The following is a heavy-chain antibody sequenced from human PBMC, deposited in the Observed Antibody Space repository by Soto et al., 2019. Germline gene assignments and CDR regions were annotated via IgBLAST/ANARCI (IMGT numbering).Heavy chain of an antibody. D-gene: IGHD3-22*01. CDR3: ARAKPAPWEHDSSGNLASDAFDI. J-gene: IGHJ3*02. CDR2: IIPIFGTA. CDR1: GGTFSSYA. Sequence: SVKVSCKASGGTFSSYAISWVRQAPGQGLEWMGGIIPIFGTANYAQKFQGRVTITADESTSTAYMELSSLRSEDTAVYYCARAKPAPWEHDSSGNLASDAFDIWGQGTMVTV. V-gene: IGHV1-69*13.